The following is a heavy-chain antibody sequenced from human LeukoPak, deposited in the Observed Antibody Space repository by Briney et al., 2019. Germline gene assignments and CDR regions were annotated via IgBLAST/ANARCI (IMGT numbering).Heavy chain of an antibody. CDR1: GGTFSSYA. J-gene: IGHJ4*02. CDR2: IIPIFGTA. D-gene: IGHD3-22*01. CDR3: ARLSGYSSGHYYSDY. Sequence: WASVKVSCKASGGTFSSYAISWVRQAPGQGLEWMGGIIPIFGTANYAQKFQGRVTITADESTSTAYMELSSLRSEDTAVYYCARLSGYSSGHYYSDYWGQGTLVTVSS. V-gene: IGHV1-69*13.